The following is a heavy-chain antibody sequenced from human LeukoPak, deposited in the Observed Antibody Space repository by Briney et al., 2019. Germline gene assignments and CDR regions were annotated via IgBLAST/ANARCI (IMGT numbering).Heavy chain of an antibody. Sequence: GGSLRLSCAASGFTFSSYAMSWVRQASGKGLEWVSTISGSGGSTYYADSVKGRFTISRDNSKNTLYMQMNSLRAEDTAVYYCAKDVRLGGGWYPYFDYWGQGTLVTVSS. CDR1: GFTFSSYA. V-gene: IGHV3-23*01. CDR2: ISGSGGST. J-gene: IGHJ4*02. CDR3: AKDVRLGGGWYPYFDY. D-gene: IGHD6-19*01.